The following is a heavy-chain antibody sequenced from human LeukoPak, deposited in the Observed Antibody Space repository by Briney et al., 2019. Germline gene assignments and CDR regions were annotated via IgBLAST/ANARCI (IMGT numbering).Heavy chain of an antibody. J-gene: IGHJ5*02. CDR1: GYTFTGYY. Sequence: ASVKVSCKASGYTFTGYYMHWVRQAPGQGLEWMGWINPNSGGTNYAQKFQGRVTMTRDTPISTAYMELSRLRSDDTAVYYCARVGRRITIFGVSKGAFDPWGQGTLVTVSS. D-gene: IGHD3-3*01. CDR2: INPNSGGT. CDR3: ARVGRRITIFGVSKGAFDP. V-gene: IGHV1-2*02.